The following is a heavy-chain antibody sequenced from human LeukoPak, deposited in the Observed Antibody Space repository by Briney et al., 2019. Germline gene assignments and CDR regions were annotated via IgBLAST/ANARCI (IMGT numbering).Heavy chain of an antibody. Sequence: SVNVSCKASVYALTRYYMHWVRQAPGQGLEWMGWINPTSGGTTYAQKFQGSVTMNRDTSISTAYMELTRLTSDDTAVYYCARADYGHYFDYWGQGTLVTVSS. CDR3: ARADYGHYFDY. J-gene: IGHJ4*02. D-gene: IGHD4-17*01. V-gene: IGHV1-2*02. CDR2: INPTSGGT. CDR1: VYALTRYY.